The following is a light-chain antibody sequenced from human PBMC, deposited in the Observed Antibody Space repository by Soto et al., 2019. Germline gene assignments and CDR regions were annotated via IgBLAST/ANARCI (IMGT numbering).Light chain of an antibody. J-gene: IGKJ2*01. Sequence: DIQMTQSPSTLSASVGDRVTITCRASQSISSWLAWYQQKPGKAPKVLIYDASSLESGVPSRFSGGGSGTEFTLTISSLQPDDFATYYCQQYHSYSSFTFGQGTKLEIK. V-gene: IGKV1-5*01. CDR1: QSISSW. CDR2: DAS. CDR3: QQYHSYSSFT.